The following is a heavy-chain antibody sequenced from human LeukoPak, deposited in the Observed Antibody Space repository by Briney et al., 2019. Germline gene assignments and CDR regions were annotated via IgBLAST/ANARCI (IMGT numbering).Heavy chain of an antibody. CDR3: ARGRPIVVEGYNWFDP. J-gene: IGHJ5*02. CDR2: IIPILGIA. D-gene: IGHD3-22*01. CDR1: GSTFSSYA. V-gene: IGHV1-69*04. Sequence: GSSVKVSRKASGSTFSSYAISWVRQAPGQGLEWMGRIIPILGIANYAQKFQGRVTITADKSTSTAYMELSSLRSEDTAVYYCARGRPIVVEGYNWFDPWGQGTLVTVSS.